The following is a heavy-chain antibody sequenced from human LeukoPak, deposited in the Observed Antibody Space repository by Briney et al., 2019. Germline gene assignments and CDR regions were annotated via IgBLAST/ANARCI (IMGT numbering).Heavy chain of an antibody. Sequence: ASVKVSCKASGYTFTSYDINWVRQATGQGLQWMGWMNPNNGNTGYAQKFQGRVTMTRSTSISTAYMELSSLRSEDTAVYYCARLASSSWPLYYYYGMDVWGQGTTVTVSS. CDR3: ARLASSSWPLYYYYGMDV. CDR2: MNPNNGNT. CDR1: GYTFTSYD. J-gene: IGHJ6*02. V-gene: IGHV1-8*01. D-gene: IGHD6-13*01.